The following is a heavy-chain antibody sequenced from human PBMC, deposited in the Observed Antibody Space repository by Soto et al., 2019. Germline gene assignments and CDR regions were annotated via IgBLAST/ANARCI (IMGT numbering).Heavy chain of an antibody. Sequence: PSETLSLTCAVSGDSITSPNWWVWVRQAPGKGLEWIGEIYHSGTTNYNPSLKSRVTISVDKSENQFSLKLTSATAADTAVYYCARDRGIAAAGSWGQGILVT. D-gene: IGHD6-13*01. CDR2: IYHSGTT. CDR3: ARDRGIAAAGS. J-gene: IGHJ4*02. CDR1: GDSITSPNW. V-gene: IGHV4-4*02.